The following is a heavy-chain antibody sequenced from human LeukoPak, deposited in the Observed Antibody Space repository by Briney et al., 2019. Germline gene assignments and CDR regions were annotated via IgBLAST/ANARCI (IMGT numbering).Heavy chain of an antibody. CDR2: IYYSGST. D-gene: IGHD5-24*01. J-gene: IGHJ4*02. CDR1: GGSISGTSYY. V-gene: IGHV4-39*01. CDR3: ARQRRWLQPRGEIDY. Sequence: SETLSLTCTVSGGSISGTSYYWGWIRQPPGKGLEWIGSIYYSGSTNYNPSLKSRVTISVDTSKNQFSLKLSSVTAADTAVYYCARQRRWLQPRGEIDYWGQGTLVTVSS.